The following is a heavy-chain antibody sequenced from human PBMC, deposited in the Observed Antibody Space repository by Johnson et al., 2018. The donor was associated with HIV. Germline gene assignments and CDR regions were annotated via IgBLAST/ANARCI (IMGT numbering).Heavy chain of an antibody. CDR2: LYSDVRA. J-gene: IGHJ3*02. CDR1: GFSVIRYY. V-gene: IGHV3-66*01. D-gene: IGHD3-9*01. CDR3: ARSYWLSEWNTFDI. Sequence: VQLVESGGGLVQPGGSLRLSCAASGFSVIRYYMFWVRQAPGMGLEWVSLLYSDVRAEYADSVKGRFTISRDNARNSLYLQMNSLRAEDTAVYYCARSYWLSEWNTFDIWGQGTMGTVSS.